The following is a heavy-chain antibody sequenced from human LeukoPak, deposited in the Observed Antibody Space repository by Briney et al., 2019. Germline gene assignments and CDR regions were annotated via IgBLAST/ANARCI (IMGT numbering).Heavy chain of an antibody. CDR1: GFTFSTYG. CDR2: LSYDGSNK. Sequence: GGPLRLSCAASGFTFSTYGMHWVRQAPGKGLEWMALLSYDGSNKYYADSVKGRFTISRDNSKNTVYLQMNSLRAEDTAVYYCAKGGYCSSSSCYQGVFDIWGQGTMVTVSS. CDR3: AKGGYCSSSSCYQGVFDI. J-gene: IGHJ3*02. V-gene: IGHV3-30*18. D-gene: IGHD2-2*03.